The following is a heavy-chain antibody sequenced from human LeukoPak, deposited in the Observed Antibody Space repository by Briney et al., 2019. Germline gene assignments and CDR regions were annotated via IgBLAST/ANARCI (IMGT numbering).Heavy chain of an antibody. D-gene: IGHD2-2*01. J-gene: IGHJ6*04. Sequence: SQTLSLTCTVSGGSISSGGYYWSWIRQHPGKGLEWIGYIYYSGSTCYNPSLKSRVTISVDTSKNQFSLELSSVTAADTAVYYCARDRLVVPAVNYYYGMDVWGKGTTVTVSS. CDR3: ARDRLVVPAVNYYYGMDV. V-gene: IGHV4-31*03. CDR1: GGSISSGGYY. CDR2: IYYSGST.